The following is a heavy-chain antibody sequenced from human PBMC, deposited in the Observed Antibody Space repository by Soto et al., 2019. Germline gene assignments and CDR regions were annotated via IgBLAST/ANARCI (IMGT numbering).Heavy chain of an antibody. CDR2: LNAGNSNR. CDR3: ARGYDFVWGSYRSDAFDI. V-gene: IGHV1-3*01. CDR1: GYTFTNNA. D-gene: IGHD3-16*02. Sequence: GASVKVSCKASGYTFTNNAIHWARQAPGQRLEWLGWLNAGNSNREYSQKFQGRIIMTKDTSASTAYMELSSLISEDTAVYYCARGYDFVWGSYRSDAFDIWGQGTMVTVSS. J-gene: IGHJ3*02.